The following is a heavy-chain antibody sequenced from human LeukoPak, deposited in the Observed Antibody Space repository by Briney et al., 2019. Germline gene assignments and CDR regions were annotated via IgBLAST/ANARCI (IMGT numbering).Heavy chain of an antibody. V-gene: IGHV3-64D*06. CDR2: ISSNGGST. Sequence: GGSLRLSCSASGFIFSNYAMHWVRQAPGKGLEYVLAISSNGGSTYYADSVKGRFTISRDNSKNTLYLQMSSLRAEDTAVYYCVKGKGIAVTSLDYWGQGTLVTVSS. J-gene: IGHJ4*02. CDR3: VKGKGIAVTSLDY. CDR1: GFIFSNYA. D-gene: IGHD6-19*01.